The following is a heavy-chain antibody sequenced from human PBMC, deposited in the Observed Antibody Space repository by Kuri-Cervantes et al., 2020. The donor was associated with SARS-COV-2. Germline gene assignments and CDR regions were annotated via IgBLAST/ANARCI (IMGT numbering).Heavy chain of an antibody. V-gene: IGHV1-2*02. CDR2: INPSGGT. J-gene: IGHJ6*03. CDR1: GYTFTGYY. D-gene: IGHD6-6*01. Sequence: ASVKVSCKASGYTFTGYYMHWVRQAPGQGLEWMGWINPSGGTKYAQKFQGRVTMTRDTSISTAYMELSRLRSDDTAVYYCARDVRGGSIAARKDYYYMDVWGKGTTVTVSS. CDR3: ARDVRGGSIAARKDYYYMDV.